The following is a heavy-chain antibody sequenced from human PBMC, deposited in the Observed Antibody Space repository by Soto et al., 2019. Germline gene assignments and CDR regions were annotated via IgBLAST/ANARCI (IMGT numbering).Heavy chain of an antibody. J-gene: IGHJ6*02. CDR3: ARGGSGSYYYYYGMDV. Sequence: PSETLSLTCTVSGLSMSSGGYRWNWIRQHPGKALEWIGNIYYSGSPYYNPSLKSRVTISVDTSKNQFSLKLSSVTAADTAVYYCARGGSGSYYYYYGMDVWGQGTTVTVSS. V-gene: IGHV4-31*03. D-gene: IGHD1-26*01. CDR1: GLSMSSGGYR. CDR2: IYYSGSP.